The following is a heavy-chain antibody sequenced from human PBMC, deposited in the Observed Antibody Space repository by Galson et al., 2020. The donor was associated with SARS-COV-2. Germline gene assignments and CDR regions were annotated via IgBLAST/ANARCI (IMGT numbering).Heavy chain of an antibody. Sequence: GESLKISCAASGFTFSSYAMSWVRQAPGKGLEWVSAISGSGGSTYYADSVKGRFTISRDNSKNTLYLQMNSLRAEDTAVYYCAKAQSWILLWFGESQVGMDVWGQGTTVTVSS. V-gene: IGHV3-23*01. J-gene: IGHJ6*02. CDR1: GFTFSSYA. CDR2: ISGSGGST. CDR3: AKAQSWILLWFGESQVGMDV. D-gene: IGHD3-10*01.